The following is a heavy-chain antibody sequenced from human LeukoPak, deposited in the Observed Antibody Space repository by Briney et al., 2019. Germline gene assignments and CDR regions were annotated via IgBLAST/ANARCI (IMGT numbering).Heavy chain of an antibody. Sequence: GGSLRLSCAASGFTFSSYAMSWVRQAPGKGLEWVSVIYSGGSTYYADSVKGRFTISRDNSKNTLYLQMNSLRAEDTAVYYCARDTADNGGYWGQGTLVTVSS. D-gene: IGHD5-18*01. CDR3: ARDTADNGGY. CDR2: IYSGGST. CDR1: GFTFSSYA. J-gene: IGHJ4*02. V-gene: IGHV3-53*01.